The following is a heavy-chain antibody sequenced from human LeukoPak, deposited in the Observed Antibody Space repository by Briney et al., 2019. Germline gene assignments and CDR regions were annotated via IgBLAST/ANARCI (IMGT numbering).Heavy chain of an antibody. J-gene: IGHJ3*02. V-gene: IGHV4-59*08. D-gene: IGHD2-2*01. CDR3: ARLATIVVAPAADIYDAFDI. Sequence: SETLSLTCTVSGGSISSYYWSWIRQPPGKGLEWIGCIYYSGSTNYNPSLKSRVTISVDTSKNQFSLKLSSVTAADTAVYYCARLATIVVAPAADIYDAFDIWGQGTMVTVSS. CDR2: IYYSGST. CDR1: GGSISSYY.